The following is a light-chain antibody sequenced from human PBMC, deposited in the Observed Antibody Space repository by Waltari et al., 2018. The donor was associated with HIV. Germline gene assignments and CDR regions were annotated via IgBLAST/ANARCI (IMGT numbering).Light chain of an antibody. V-gene: IGKV1-5*03. CDR2: KAS. J-gene: IGKJ2*01. Sequence: SPSTLSASVGDRVTITCRASQSVSNWLAWYQQKPGKAPKLVIYKASSLESGVPVRFSGSGSGTEFSLTISSLQPDDFATYYCQQYDVFSTFGQGTRLEIK. CDR1: QSVSNW. CDR3: QQYDVFST.